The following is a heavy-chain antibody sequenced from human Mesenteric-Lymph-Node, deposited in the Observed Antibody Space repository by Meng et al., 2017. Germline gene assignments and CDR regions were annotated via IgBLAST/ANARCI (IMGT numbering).Heavy chain of an antibody. J-gene: IGHJ4*02. CDR1: GDSVSSKSPA. V-gene: IGHV6-1*01. CDR3: ASTENHF. CDR2: TYYRSKWYN. Sequence: QVQLQQSGPGLVKPSHTLPPTCAISGDSVSSKSPAWSWVRQSPSRGLEWLGRTYYRSKWYNDYAVSVKSRISINPDTSKNQFSLRLNSVTPEDTAVYYCASTENHFWGQGTLVTVSS. D-gene: IGHD1-26*01.